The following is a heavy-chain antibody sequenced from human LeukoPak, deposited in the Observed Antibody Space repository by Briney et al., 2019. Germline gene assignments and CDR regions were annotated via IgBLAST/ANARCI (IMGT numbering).Heavy chain of an antibody. Sequence: SETLSLTCTVSGGSISSYYWSWIRQPPGKGLEWIGYIYYSGSTNYNPSLKSRVTISVDTSKNQFSLKLSSVTAADTAVYYCARSYYYDSSGSPWVYWGQGTLVTVSS. CDR1: GGSISSYY. CDR3: ARSYYYDSSGSPWVY. CDR2: IYYSGST. D-gene: IGHD3-22*01. V-gene: IGHV4-59*01. J-gene: IGHJ4*02.